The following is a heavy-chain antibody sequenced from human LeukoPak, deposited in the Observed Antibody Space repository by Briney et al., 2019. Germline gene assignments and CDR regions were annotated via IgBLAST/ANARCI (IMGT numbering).Heavy chain of an antibody. CDR1: GYSISSSYY. V-gene: IGHV4-38-2*02. CDR2: IYYSGST. CDR3: ARDPPWIVVVPAADYYYYYYMDV. J-gene: IGHJ6*03. D-gene: IGHD2-2*01. Sequence: SETLSLTCTVSGYSISSSYYWGWIRQPPGKGLEWIGSIYYSGSTYYNPSLKSRVTISVDTSKNQFSLKLSSVTAADTAVYYCARDPPWIVVVPAADYYYYYYMDVWGKGTTVTISS.